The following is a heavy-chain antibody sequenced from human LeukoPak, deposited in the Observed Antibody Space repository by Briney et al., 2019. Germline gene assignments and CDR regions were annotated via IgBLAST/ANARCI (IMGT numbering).Heavy chain of an antibody. CDR1: GGSISSYY. Sequence: SETLSLTCTVSGGSISSYYWSWIRQPPGKGLEWIGYISYSGSTNYNPSLKCRVSISVETSKNQFSLKLSSVTAADTAVYYCARGNWNYASFWFDPWGQGTLVTVSS. J-gene: IGHJ5*02. CDR3: ARGNWNYASFWFDP. D-gene: IGHD1-7*01. CDR2: ISYSGST. V-gene: IGHV4-59*01.